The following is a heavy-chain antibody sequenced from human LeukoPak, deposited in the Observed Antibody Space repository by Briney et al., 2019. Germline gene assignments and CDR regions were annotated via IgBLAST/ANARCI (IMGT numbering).Heavy chain of an antibody. CDR2: INPHSGAT. J-gene: IGHJ6*02. CDR1: GYSFTDYF. Sequence: ASVKVSCKASGYSFTDYFLHWVRQAPGQGLEWMGRINPHSGATNYAQKFQGSVTMTRDTSISTVYMELSRLRSDDTAVYYCARAMITAAPMDVWGQGTTVIVSS. V-gene: IGHV1-2*04. D-gene: IGHD6-13*01. CDR3: ARAMITAAPMDV.